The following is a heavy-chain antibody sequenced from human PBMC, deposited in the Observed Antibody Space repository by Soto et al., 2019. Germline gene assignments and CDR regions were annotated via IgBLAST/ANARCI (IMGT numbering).Heavy chain of an antibody. V-gene: IGHV4-59*08. CDR3: ARRGIGDSNVKYYQYYMDV. CDR1: GGSINSYC. J-gene: IGHJ6*03. Sequence: SETLSLTCTVSGGSINSYCWSWIRQPPGKGLEWIAYICYNGNTNYNSSLMSRVTMSVDSSKNQFSLKLSSVTAADTAVYYCARRGIGDSNVKYYQYYMDVWGKGTTVTVSS. CDR2: ICYNGNT. D-gene: IGHD4-17*01.